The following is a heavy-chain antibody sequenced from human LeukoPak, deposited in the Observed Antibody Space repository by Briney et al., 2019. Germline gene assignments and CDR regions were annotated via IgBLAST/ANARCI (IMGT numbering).Heavy chain of an antibody. J-gene: IGHJ6*03. CDR1: GGSISSGSYY. V-gene: IGHV4-61*02. CDR2: IYTSGST. CDR3: ARERPAKTSIERDYGDYWLPLYYCYYRDV. D-gene: IGHD4-17*01. Sequence: SETLSLTCTVSGGSISSGSYYWSWIRQPPGKGLEWIGRIYTSGSTNYNPSLKSRVTISVDTSKNQFSLKLSSVTAADTAVYYCARERPAKTSIERDYGDYWLPLYYCYYRDVWGKGTTVIISS.